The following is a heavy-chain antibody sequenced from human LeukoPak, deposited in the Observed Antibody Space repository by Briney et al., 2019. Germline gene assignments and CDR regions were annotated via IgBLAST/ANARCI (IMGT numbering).Heavy chain of an antibody. D-gene: IGHD2-15*01. CDR1: GGSISSYY. CDR2: IYTSGST. CDR3: ARAHPGYCSGGSCTAKWFDP. Sequence: PSETLSLTCTVSGGSISSYYWSWIRQPAGKGLEWIGRIYTSGSTNYNPSLKSRVTMSIDPSKNQFSLTLSSVTAADTAVYYFARAHPGYCSGGSCTAKWFDPWGQGTLVTVSS. V-gene: IGHV4-4*07. J-gene: IGHJ5*02.